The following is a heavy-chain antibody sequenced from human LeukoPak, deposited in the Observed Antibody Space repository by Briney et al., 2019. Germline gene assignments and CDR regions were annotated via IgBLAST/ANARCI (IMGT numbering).Heavy chain of an antibody. CDR1: GFSFSSHG. CDR2: ISYEGSNK. J-gene: IGHJ4*02. D-gene: IGHD3-10*01. CDR3: TKDVAYGSGGYYQFDY. Sequence: GRSLRLSCAGSGFSFSSHGMHWVRQAPGKGLEWVAVISYEGSNKYYGDSVKGRFTISRDNSKNTLYLQMNSLRAEDTAVYYCTKDVAYGSGGYYQFDYWGQGTLVTVSS. V-gene: IGHV3-30*18.